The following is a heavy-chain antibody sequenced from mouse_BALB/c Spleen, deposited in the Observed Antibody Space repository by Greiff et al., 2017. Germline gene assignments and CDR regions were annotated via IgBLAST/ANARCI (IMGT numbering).Heavy chain of an antibody. J-gene: IGHJ4*01. V-gene: IGHV1-7*01. D-gene: IGHD1-1*01. CDR3: ARCGYGSSYDAMDY. Sequence: QVQLQQSGAELAKPGASVKMSCKASGYTFTSYWMHWVKQRPGQGLEWIGYINPSTGYTEYNQKFKDKATLTADKSSSTAYMQLSSLTSEDSAVYYCARCGYGSSYDAMDYWGQGTSVTVSS. CDR2: INPSTGYT. CDR1: GYTFTSYW.